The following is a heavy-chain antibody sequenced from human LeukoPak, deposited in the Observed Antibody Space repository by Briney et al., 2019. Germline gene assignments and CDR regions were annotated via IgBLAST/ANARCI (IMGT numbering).Heavy chain of an antibody. CDR2: ISGSGGST. J-gene: IGHJ5*02. Sequence: PGGSLRLSCVASGFTFSSYSMNWVRQAPGKGLEWVSAISGSGGSTYYADSVKGRFTISRDNSKNTLYLQMNSLRAEDTAVYYCAKDLDSRSYIYPSWFDPWGQGTLVTVSS. V-gene: IGHV3-23*01. CDR3: AKDLDSRSYIYPSWFDP. CDR1: GFTFSSYS. D-gene: IGHD5-24*01.